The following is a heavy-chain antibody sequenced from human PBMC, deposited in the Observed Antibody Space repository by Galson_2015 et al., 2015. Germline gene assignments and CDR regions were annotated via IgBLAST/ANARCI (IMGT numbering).Heavy chain of an antibody. CDR2: INAGNGNT. D-gene: IGHD1-1*01. Sequence: SVKVSCKASGYTFTSYAMHWVRQAPGQRLEWMGWINAGNGNTKYSQKFQGRVTITRDTSASTAYMELSSLRSEDTAVYYCARDPLKWIGTNYYYYYYMDVWGKGTTVTVSS. J-gene: IGHJ6*03. V-gene: IGHV1-3*01. CDR3: ARDPLKWIGTNYYYYYYMDV. CDR1: GYTFTSYA.